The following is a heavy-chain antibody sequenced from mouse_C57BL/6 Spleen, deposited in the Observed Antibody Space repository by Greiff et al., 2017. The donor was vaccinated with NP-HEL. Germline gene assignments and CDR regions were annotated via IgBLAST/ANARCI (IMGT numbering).Heavy chain of an antibody. CDR1: GFTFSDYY. Sequence: VQLKQSEGGLVQPGSSMKLSCTASGFTFSDYYMAWVRQVPEKGLEWVANINYDGSSTYYLDSLKSRFIISRDNAKNILYLQMSSLKSEDTSTYYCARDGESMDYWVQGTSVTVSS. J-gene: IGHJ4*01. CDR3: ARDGESMDY. V-gene: IGHV5-16*01. CDR2: INYDGSST.